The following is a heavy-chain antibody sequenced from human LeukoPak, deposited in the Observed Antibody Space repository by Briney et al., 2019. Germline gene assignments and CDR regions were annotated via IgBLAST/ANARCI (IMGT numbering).Heavy chain of an antibody. D-gene: IGHD3-3*01. CDR2: IYYSGST. CDR1: GGSISSYY. CDR3: ARGLFGVFDY. Sequence: SETLSLTCTVSGGSISSYYWSWIRQPPGKGLEWIGYIYYSGSTNYNPSLKSRVTISVDTSKNQFSLKLSPVTAADTAVYYCARGLFGVFDYWGQGTLVTVSS. J-gene: IGHJ4*02. V-gene: IGHV4-59*01.